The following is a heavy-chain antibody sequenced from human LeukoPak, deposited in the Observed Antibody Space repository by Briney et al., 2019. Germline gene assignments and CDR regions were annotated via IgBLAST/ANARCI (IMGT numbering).Heavy chain of an antibody. CDR3: ARYLDYGGNSRVFQH. V-gene: IGHV4-34*01. J-gene: IGHJ1*01. CDR1: GGSLSAYY. CDR2: INHGGST. D-gene: IGHD4-23*01. Sequence: SQTLSPTCAVYGGSLSAYYWTWIRQPPGKGLEWIGVINHGGSTNYHPSLKTRVTLSIDTSKNQFSLKLSSVTAANTAVYYCARYLDYGGNSRVFQHWGQGTLVTVSS.